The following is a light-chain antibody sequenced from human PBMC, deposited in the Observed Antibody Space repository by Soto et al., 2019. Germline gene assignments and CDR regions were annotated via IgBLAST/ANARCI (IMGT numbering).Light chain of an antibody. CDR1: QGIGRY. J-gene: IGKJ1*01. CDR3: QQSYSSLWT. Sequence: IRMTQSPSSLSASIGDRVTITCRASQGIGRYVAWYQQTPGKAPNLLIYATASVQSGVPSRFSGSGSGTDFTLTISRLQREDFATYYCQQSYSSLWTFGQGTKVDIK. V-gene: IGKV1-8*01. CDR2: ATA.